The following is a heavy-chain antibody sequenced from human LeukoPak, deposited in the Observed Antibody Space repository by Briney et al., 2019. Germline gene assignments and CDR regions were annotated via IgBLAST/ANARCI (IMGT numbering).Heavy chain of an antibody. D-gene: IGHD3-22*01. CDR1: GYTFTSYG. CDR3: ASVAYYYDSSGYYYDPDFDY. J-gene: IGHJ4*02. V-gene: IGHV1-18*01. CDR2: ISAYNGNT. Sequence: ASVKVSCKASGYTFTSYGISWVRQAPGQGLEWMGWISAYNGNTNYAQKLQGRVTMTTDTSTSTAYMELRSLRSDDTAVYYCASVAYYYDSSGYYYDPDFDYWGQGTLVTVSS.